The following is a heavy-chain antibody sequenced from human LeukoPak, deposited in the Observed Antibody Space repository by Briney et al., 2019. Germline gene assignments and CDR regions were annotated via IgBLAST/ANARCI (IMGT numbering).Heavy chain of an antibody. J-gene: IGHJ4*02. CDR3: ARLGYCGSGVCYTVDY. Sequence: HGESLKISCKGSGYSFTNYWIGWVRQMPGKGLEGMGIIYPGDSDTRYGPSFQGQVTISADKSINTAYLQWSSLKASDTAMYYCARLGYCGSGVCYTVDYWGQGTLVTVSS. CDR2: IYPGDSDT. CDR1: GYSFTNYW. D-gene: IGHD2-8*01. V-gene: IGHV5-51*01.